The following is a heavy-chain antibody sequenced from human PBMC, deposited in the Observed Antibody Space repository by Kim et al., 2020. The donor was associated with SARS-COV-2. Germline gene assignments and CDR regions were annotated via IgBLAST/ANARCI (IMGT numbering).Heavy chain of an antibody. CDR2: INHSGST. Sequence: SETLSLTCAVYGGSFSGYYWSWIRQPPGKGLEWIGEINHSGSTNYNPSLKSRVTISVDTSKNQFSLKLSSVTAADTAVYYCASCFTSHCYTKGFAYWGQGTLVTVSS. J-gene: IGHJ4*02. V-gene: IGHV4-34*01. D-gene: IGHD2-2*02. CDR1: GGSFSGYY. CDR3: ASCFTSHCYTKGFAY.